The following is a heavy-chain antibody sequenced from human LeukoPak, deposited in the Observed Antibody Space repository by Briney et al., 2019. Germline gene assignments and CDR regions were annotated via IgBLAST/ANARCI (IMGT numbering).Heavy chain of an antibody. J-gene: IGHJ4*02. CDR2: ISYDGSNK. Sequence: GGSLRLSCAASGFTFSSYAMHWVRQAPGKGLEWVAVISYDGSNKYYADSVKGRFTISKDNSKNTLYLQMNSLRAEDMAVYYCARVAYYYDSSGYTDYWGQGTLVTVSS. CDR3: ARVAYYYDSSGYTDY. D-gene: IGHD3-22*01. V-gene: IGHV3-30-3*01. CDR1: GFTFSSYA.